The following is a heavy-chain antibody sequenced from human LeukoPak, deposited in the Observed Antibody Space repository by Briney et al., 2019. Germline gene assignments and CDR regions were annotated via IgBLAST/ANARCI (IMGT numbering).Heavy chain of an antibody. V-gene: IGHV3-23*01. Sequence: GGSLRLSCAASGFTFSSYAMSWVRQAQGKGLEWVSAISGSGGSTYYADSVKGRFTISRDNSKNTLYLQMNSLRAEDTAVYYCAKAPRGYGDYVNGIDYWGQGTLVTVSS. CDR3: AKAPRGYGDYVNGIDY. J-gene: IGHJ4*02. D-gene: IGHD4-17*01. CDR1: GFTFSSYA. CDR2: ISGSGGST.